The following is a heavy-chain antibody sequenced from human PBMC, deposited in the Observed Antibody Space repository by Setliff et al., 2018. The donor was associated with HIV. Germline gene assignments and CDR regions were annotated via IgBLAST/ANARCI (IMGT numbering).Heavy chain of an antibody. V-gene: IGHV4-34*01. CDR1: GRSFNDNS. D-gene: IGHD5-12*01. J-gene: IGHJ4*02. Sequence: PSETLSLTCAVYGRSFNDNSWNWTRQPPGKGLEWIGEINHSGSSYYNPSLKSRVTITIDTSKRQFSLKLTSVTAADTAIYYCARKGWNAYEAFDYWGQGTLVTVSS. CDR3: ARKGWNAYEAFDY. CDR2: INHSGSS.